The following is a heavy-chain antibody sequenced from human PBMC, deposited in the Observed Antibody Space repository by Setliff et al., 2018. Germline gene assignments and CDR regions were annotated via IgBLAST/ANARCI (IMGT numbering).Heavy chain of an antibody. Sequence: PSETLSLTCVVSGDSISSGGYSWTWIRQPPGKGLEWIGNIYHSGSTYHNPSLKSRLTLSVDRSKNQISLKLTSVTAADTAVYYCARVREQWLVAAPFDYWGQGTLVTVPQ. D-gene: IGHD6-19*01. CDR2: IYHSGST. V-gene: IGHV4-30-2*01. CDR3: ARVREQWLVAAPFDY. J-gene: IGHJ4*02. CDR1: GDSISSGGYS.